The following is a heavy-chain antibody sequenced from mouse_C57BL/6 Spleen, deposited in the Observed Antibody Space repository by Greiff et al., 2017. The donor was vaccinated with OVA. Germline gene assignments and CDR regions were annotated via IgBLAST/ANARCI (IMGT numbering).Heavy chain of an antibody. CDR3: ARGLLGNFDY. V-gene: IGHV1-64*01. Sequence: QVQLQQPGAELVKPGASVTLSCKASGYPFTSSWMHRGKQRHGQGLEWIGMNHPTSGSTNYNAKFKNKTTLTVDKSSSTAFMQLMSLTSEDSAVYYCARGLLGNFDYWGQGTTLTVSS. D-gene: IGHD3-3*01. CDR1: GYPFTSSW. J-gene: IGHJ2*01. CDR2: NHPTSGST.